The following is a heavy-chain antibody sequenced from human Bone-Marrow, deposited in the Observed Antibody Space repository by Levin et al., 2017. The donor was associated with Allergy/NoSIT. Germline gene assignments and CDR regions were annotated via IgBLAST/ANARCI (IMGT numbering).Heavy chain of an antibody. CDR3: ARDGRGYFDY. CDR2: ISYDGSNK. Sequence: LSLTCAASGFTFSSYAMHWVRQAPGKGLEWVAVISYDGSNKYYADSVKGRFTISRDNSKNTLYLQMNSLRAEDTAVYYCARDGRGYFDYWGQGTLVTVSS. CDR1: GFTFSSYA. V-gene: IGHV3-30-3*01. J-gene: IGHJ4*02.